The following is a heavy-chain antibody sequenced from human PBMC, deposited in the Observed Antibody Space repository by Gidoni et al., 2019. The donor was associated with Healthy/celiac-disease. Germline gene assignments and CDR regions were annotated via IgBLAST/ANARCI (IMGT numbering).Heavy chain of an antibody. CDR3: ARGGVVWTPHY. Sequence: QVQLQQWGAGLLQPSETLSLNCAVYGGSLSGYSCRWIRQPPGKGLEWIGEINHSGSTNYNPSLKSRVSISVDTSKNQFSLKLSSVTAADTAVYYCARGGVVWTPHYWGQGTLVTVSS. V-gene: IGHV4-34*01. CDR2: INHSGST. J-gene: IGHJ4*02. CDR1: GGSLSGYS. D-gene: IGHD2-15*01.